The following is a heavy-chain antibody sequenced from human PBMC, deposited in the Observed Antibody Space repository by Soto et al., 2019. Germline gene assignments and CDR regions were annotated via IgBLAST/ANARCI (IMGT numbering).Heavy chain of an antibody. CDR1: AFTFSTYT. CDR2: ISSSSSYI. CDR3: TRGEESAFSGYQVNFDY. J-gene: IGHJ4*02. V-gene: IGHV3-21*01. Sequence: GGSLRLSCTASAFTFSTYTMHWVRQAPGKGLEWVSSISSSSSYIYYADSLKGRFTISRDNAKNSLYLQMNSLRGEDTAVYYCTRGEESAFSGYQVNFDYWGQGTLVTVSS. D-gene: IGHD3-22*01.